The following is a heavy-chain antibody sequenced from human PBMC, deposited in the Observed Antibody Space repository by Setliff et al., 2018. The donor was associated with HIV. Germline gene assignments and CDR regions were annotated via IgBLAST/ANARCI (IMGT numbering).Heavy chain of an antibody. D-gene: IGHD3-22*01. CDR2: ILPFFGTA. V-gene: IGHV1-69*13. J-gene: IGHJ6*03. CDR1: GYTFTSYG. CDR3: AKGGYYDSTGYYYYYLYYLDE. Sequence: SVKVSCKASGYTFTSYGITWVRQAPGQGLEWMGGILPFFGTANYAQKFQGRVTITADESTSTAYMELSSLRSEDTAVYYCAKGGYYDSTGYYYYYLYYLDEWGKGTTVTVSS.